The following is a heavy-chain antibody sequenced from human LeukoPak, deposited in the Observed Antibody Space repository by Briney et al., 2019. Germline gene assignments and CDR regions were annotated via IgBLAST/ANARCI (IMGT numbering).Heavy chain of an antibody. CDR3: ARGSMVRGVSWYYGMDV. CDR2: INHSGST. Sequence: SETLSLTCAGYGGSFSGYYWSWIRQPPGKGLEWIGEINHSGSTNYNPSLKSRVTISVDTSKNPFSLKLSSVTAADTAVYYCARGSMVRGVSWYYGMDVWGQGTTVTVSS. CDR1: GGSFSGYY. V-gene: IGHV4-34*01. J-gene: IGHJ6*02. D-gene: IGHD3-10*01.